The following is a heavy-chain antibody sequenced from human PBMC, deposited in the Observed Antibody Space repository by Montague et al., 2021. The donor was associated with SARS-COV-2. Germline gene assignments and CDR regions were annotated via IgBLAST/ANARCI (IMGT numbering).Heavy chain of an antibody. CDR3: ARGLPAGPNFGMDV. CDR1: GDSVSRNDIA. CDR2: TFYRSEWNY. Sequence: CAISGDSVSRNDIAWNWFRQSPSRGLEWLGRTFYRSEWNYHYADSVKSRITIDPDTSKNQVSLQLRSVTPEDTAVYFCARGLPAGPNFGMDVWGQGTTVTVSS. V-gene: IGHV6-1*01. D-gene: IGHD2-2*01. J-gene: IGHJ6*02.